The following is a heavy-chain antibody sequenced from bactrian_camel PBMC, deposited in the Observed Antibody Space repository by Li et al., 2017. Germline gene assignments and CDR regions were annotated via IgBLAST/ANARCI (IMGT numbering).Heavy chain of an antibody. CDR1: GYTRRSGC. CDR3: AASVGLRRRLCPSIDEYEYNY. V-gene: IGHV3S26*01. CDR2: VEDDGSS. J-gene: IGHJ4*01. D-gene: IGHD4*01. Sequence: HVQLVESGGGSVQAGGSLSLSCATRGYTRRSGCLAWFSQAPGKEREGVASVEDDGSSTYADSVKGRFTTSKDNAKNTLYLQMNNLRPEDSATYYCAASVGLRRRLCPSIDEYEYNYWGQGTQVTVS.